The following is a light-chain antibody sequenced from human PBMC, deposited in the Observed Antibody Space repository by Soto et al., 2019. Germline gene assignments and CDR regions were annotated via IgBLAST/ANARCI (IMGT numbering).Light chain of an antibody. CDR1: QSISSY. CDR2: GAS. CDR3: QQTYNTPWT. Sequence: DIQMTQSPSSLSGSVGDRVTITCRASQSISSYLNWYQQKPGKAPKLLIYGASSLQSGAPSRFSGSGSGTDFTLTISSLQPEDFATYYCQQTYNTPWTFGQGTKVDIK. J-gene: IGKJ1*01. V-gene: IGKV1-39*01.